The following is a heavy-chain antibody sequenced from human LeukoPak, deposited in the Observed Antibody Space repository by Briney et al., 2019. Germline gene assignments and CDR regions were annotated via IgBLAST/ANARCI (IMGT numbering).Heavy chain of an antibody. D-gene: IGHD3-10*01. CDR2: IWYDGSNK. CDR3: ARESAVTMARGVMRC. V-gene: IGHV3-33*01. Sequence: GGSLRLSCAASGFTFSSYGMHWVRQAPGKGLEWVAVIWYDGSNKYYADSVKGRFSISRDNSKNTLYLQMNSLRAEDTAVYYCARESAVTMARGVMRCWGQGTLVTVSS. CDR1: GFTFSSYG. J-gene: IGHJ4*02.